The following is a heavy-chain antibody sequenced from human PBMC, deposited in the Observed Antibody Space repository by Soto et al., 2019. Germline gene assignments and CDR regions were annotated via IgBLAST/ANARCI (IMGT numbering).Heavy chain of an antibody. D-gene: IGHD2-15*01. V-gene: IGHV3-53*01. CDR3: ATWLLREHAYDI. Sequence: SLRLSCAALGLTITGKKYMSWVRQAPGRGLEWVSALYDVDGTYYADSVKGRCTISRDSSKTIVFLQMTNLGPDDTAVYYCATWLLREHAYDIWGLGTTVAVSS. CDR2: LYDVDGT. CDR1: GLTITGKKY. J-gene: IGHJ3*02.